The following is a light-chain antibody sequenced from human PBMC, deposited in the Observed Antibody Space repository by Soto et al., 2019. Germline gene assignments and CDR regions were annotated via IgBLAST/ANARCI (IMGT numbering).Light chain of an antibody. CDR2: DAS. CDR3: QQCSIWPPT. J-gene: IGKJ1*01. CDR1: QSVSSY. V-gene: IGKV3-11*01. Sequence: EIVLTQSPATLSLSPGERATLSCRASQSVSSYLAWYQQKPGQAPRLLIYDASNRATGIPARFSGSGSGTDFTLTISSLEPEDFAVYSCQQCSIWPPTFGQGSMV.